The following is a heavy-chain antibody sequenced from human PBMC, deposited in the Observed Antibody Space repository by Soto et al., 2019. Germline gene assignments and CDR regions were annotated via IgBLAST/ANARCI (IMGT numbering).Heavy chain of an antibody. J-gene: IGHJ6*02. CDR1: GGSVSSGSYY. Sequence: PSETLSLTCTVSGGSVSSGSYYWSWIRQPPGKGLECIGYIYYSGSTYYNPSLKSRVTISVDTSKNQFSLKLSSVTAADTAVYYCARDRGRGYCSSTSCYRPTYYYYGMDVWGQGTTVTVSS. V-gene: IGHV4-61*01. D-gene: IGHD2-2*02. CDR3: ARDRGRGYCSSTSCYRPTYYYYGMDV. CDR2: IYYSGST.